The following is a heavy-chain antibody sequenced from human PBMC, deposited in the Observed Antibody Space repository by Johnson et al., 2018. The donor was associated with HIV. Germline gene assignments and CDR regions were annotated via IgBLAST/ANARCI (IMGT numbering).Heavy chain of an antibody. CDR1: GLTFSNYG. CDR3: AKDIGGATDAFDI. D-gene: IGHD1-26*01. V-gene: IGHV3-30*02. J-gene: IGHJ3*02. Sequence: QVQLVESGGGVVQPGRSLRLSCAASGLTFSNYGFHWVRQAPGKGLDWVAFIRYDGSNKYYADSVKGRFTISRDNSKNTLYLQMNSLRAEDTAVYYCAKDIGGATDAFDIWGQGTMVTVSS. CDR2: IRYDGSNK.